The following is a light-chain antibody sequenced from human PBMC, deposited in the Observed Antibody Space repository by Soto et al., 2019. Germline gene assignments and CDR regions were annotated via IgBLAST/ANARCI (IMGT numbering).Light chain of an antibody. CDR2: EGS. J-gene: IGLJ1*01. Sequence: QSALTQPASVSGSPGQSITISCTGTSSDVGSYNLVSWYQQHPGKAPKLMIYEGSTRPSGVSNRFSGSKSGNTASLTISGLQAEDEADYYCCSYAGSSTSFGTGTKLTVL. CDR1: SSDVGSYNL. CDR3: CSYAGSSTS. V-gene: IGLV2-23*01.